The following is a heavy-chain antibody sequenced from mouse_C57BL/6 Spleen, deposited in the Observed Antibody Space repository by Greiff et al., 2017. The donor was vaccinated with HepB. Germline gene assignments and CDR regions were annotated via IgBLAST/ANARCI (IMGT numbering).Heavy chain of an antibody. CDR1: GYTFTSYW. CDR2: IYPGSGST. J-gene: IGHJ3*01. V-gene: IGHV1-55*01. CDR3: ARDSIYYYGSSYWFAY. Sequence: QVQLQQPGAELVKPGASVKMSCKASGYTFTSYWITWVKQRPGQGLEWIGDIYPGSGSTNYNEKFKSKATLTVDTSSSTAYMQLSSLTSEDSAVYYCARDSIYYYGSSYWFAYWGQRTLVTVSA. D-gene: IGHD1-1*01.